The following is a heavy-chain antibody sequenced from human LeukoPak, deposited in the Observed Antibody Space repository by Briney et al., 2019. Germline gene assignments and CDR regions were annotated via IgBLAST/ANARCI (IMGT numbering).Heavy chain of an antibody. CDR2: IKQDGSEK. Sequence: LTGGSLRLSCAASGFTFSSYWMSWVRQAPGKGLEWVANIKQDGSEKYYVDSVKGRFTISRDNAKNSLYLQMNSLRAEDTALYYCARDLGYGSSWYRLYYYYYYMDVWGKGTTVTVSS. D-gene: IGHD6-13*01. J-gene: IGHJ6*03. CDR1: GFTFSSYW. CDR3: ARDLGYGSSWYRLYYYYYYMDV. V-gene: IGHV3-7*03.